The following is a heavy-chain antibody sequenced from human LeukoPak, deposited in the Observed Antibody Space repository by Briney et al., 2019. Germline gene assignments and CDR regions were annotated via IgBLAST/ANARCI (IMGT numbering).Heavy chain of an antibody. CDR3: TREAIATGYAYD. V-gene: IGHV3-23*01. J-gene: IGHJ4*02. Sequence: PGGSLRLSCAASGFTFSSYAMSWVRQAPGKGLEWVSAISGSGGSTYYADSVKGRFTISRDNSKNTLYLQMNSLRAEDTAMYYCTREAIATGYAYDWGQGTLVTVFS. D-gene: IGHD3-16*01. CDR1: GFTFSSYA. CDR2: ISGSGGST.